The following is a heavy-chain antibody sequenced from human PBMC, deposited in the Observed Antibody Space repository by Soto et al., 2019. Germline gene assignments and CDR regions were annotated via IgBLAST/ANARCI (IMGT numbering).Heavy chain of an antibody. Sequence: QVQLVQSGDEVEKPGASVKVSCKASGYIFVNYGIAWVRQAPGQGLEWMGWISPYTGNTHSATKIQGRLTMTTDTSTSTAYMGLGSLTSDDTAVYYCVMVDNYVTPTPQDVWGQGTTVTVSS. CDR3: VMVDNYVTPTPQDV. CDR2: ISPYTGNT. J-gene: IGHJ6*02. D-gene: IGHD3-16*01. V-gene: IGHV1-18*01. CDR1: GYIFVNYG.